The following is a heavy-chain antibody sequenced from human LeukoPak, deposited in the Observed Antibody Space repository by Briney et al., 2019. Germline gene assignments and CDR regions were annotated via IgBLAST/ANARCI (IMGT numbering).Heavy chain of an antibody. Sequence: PGGSLRLSCAASGFTFSSYAMSWIRQAPGKGLEWVSAISGSGGSTYYADSVKGRFTISRDNSKNTLYLQMNSLRAEDTAVYYCAKLAIWFGELNWFDPWGQGTLVTVSS. V-gene: IGHV3-23*01. CDR3: AKLAIWFGELNWFDP. CDR1: GFTFSSYA. D-gene: IGHD3-10*01. J-gene: IGHJ5*02. CDR2: ISGSGGST.